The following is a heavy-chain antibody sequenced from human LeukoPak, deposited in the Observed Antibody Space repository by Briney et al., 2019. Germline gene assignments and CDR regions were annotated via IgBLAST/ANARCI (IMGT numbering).Heavy chain of an antibody. D-gene: IGHD3-10*01. J-gene: IGHJ5*02. Sequence: AGGSLRLSCAASGFTFSSYAMHWVRQAPGQGLEWMGGIIPIFGTANYAQKFQGRVTITADESTSTAYMELSSLRSEDTAVYYCARENYYGSGSYYRFDPWGQGTLVTVSS. CDR3: ARENYYGSGSYYRFDP. CDR2: IIPIFGTA. CDR1: GFTFSSYA. V-gene: IGHV1-69*01.